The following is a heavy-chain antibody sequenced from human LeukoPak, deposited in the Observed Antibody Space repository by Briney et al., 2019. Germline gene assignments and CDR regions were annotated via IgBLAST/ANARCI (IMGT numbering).Heavy chain of an antibody. V-gene: IGHV1-69*05. Sequence: SVKVSCKASGGTFSSYAISWVRQGPRQGLEWMGGIIPIFGTANYAQKFQGRVTITTDESTSTAYMELSSLRSEDTAVYYCARASYYYDSSGYYFNWFDPWGQGTLVTVSS. CDR2: IIPIFGTA. CDR3: ARASYYYDSSGYYFNWFDP. CDR1: GGTFSSYA. J-gene: IGHJ5*02. D-gene: IGHD3-22*01.